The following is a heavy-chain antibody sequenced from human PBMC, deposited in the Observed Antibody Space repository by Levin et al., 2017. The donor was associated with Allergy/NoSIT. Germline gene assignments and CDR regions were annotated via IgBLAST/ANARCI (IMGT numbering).Heavy chain of an antibody. J-gene: IGHJ5*02. V-gene: IGHV4-30-4*01. D-gene: IGHD2-21*01. CDR3: ARVMWPDNWFDP. CDR1: GDSISSGDNY. CDR2: IYYSGNT. Sequence: LRLSCTVSGDSISSGDNYWGWIRQPPGKDLEWIGHIYYSGNTDYNPSLKSRVTMSVDTSKNQFSLKLSSGTAADTAVYYCARVMWPDNWFDPWGQGTLVTVSS.